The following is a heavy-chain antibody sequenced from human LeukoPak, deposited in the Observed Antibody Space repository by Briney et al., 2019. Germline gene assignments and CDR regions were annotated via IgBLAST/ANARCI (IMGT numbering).Heavy chain of an antibody. Sequence: PGGSLRLSCAPSGFTFSSYAMTGVRQAPGKGLAWVSGIGVRGGSTYYAASVKGRFTVSRDKSRNTLSLQMDSLGAEDTAVYYCAIDQRTSSIKGAFDIWGQGTMVTVSS. D-gene: IGHD2-2*01. CDR3: AIDQRTSSIKGAFDI. J-gene: IGHJ3*02. CDR1: GFTFSSYA. V-gene: IGHV3-23*01. CDR2: IGVRGGST.